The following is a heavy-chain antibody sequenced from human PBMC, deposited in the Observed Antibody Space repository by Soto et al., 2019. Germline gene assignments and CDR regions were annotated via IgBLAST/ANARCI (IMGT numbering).Heavy chain of an antibody. D-gene: IGHD3-9*01. V-gene: IGHV1-18*01. Sequence: ASVKVSCKASGYTFINYGISWVRQAPGQGLEWMGWISAYNGNTNYAQKFLGRVTMSTDTSTSTAYMELRSLRSDDTAVYYCARFYDILAGQITGGDYWGQGALVTVSS. CDR3: ARFYDILAGQITGGDY. CDR1: GYTFINYG. CDR2: ISAYNGNT. J-gene: IGHJ4*02.